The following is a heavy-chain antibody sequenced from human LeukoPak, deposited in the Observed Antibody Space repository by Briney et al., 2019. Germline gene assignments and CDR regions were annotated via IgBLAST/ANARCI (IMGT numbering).Heavy chain of an antibody. CDR3: ARTNRYHYYGSGNDQAFDI. V-gene: IGHV1-58*02. J-gene: IGHJ3*02. CDR1: GFTFTRSA. Sequence: GASVKVSCKASGFTFTRSAMQWVRQARGQRLEWIGWIVVGSGNTNYAQKFQERVTITRDMSTSTVYMELSSLRSEDTAVYYCARTNRYHYYGSGNDQAFDIWGQGTMVTVSS. CDR2: IVVGSGNT. D-gene: IGHD3-10*01.